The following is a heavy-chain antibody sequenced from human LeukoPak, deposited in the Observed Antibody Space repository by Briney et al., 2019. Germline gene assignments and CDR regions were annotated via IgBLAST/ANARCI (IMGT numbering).Heavy chain of an antibody. Sequence: GALVKVSCKASGYTFTSYAMHWVRQAPGQRLEWMGWINAGNGNTKYSQKFQGRVTITRDTSASTAYMELSSLRSEDTAVYYCARAPYCGGDCYIPLDYWGQGTLVTVSS. CDR3: ARAPYCGGDCYIPLDY. J-gene: IGHJ4*02. D-gene: IGHD2-21*02. CDR2: INAGNGNT. V-gene: IGHV1-3*01. CDR1: GYTFTSYA.